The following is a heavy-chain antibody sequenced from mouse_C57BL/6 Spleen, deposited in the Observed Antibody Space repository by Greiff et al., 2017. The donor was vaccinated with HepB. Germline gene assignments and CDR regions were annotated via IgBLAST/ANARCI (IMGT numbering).Heavy chain of an antibody. CDR1: GFTFSSYA. CDR3: ARDHYYGSMDY. Sequence: EVKVVESGGGLVKPGGSLKLSCAASGFTFSSYAMSWVRQTPEKRLEWVATISDGGSYTYYPDNVKGRFTISRDNAKNNLYMQMSHLKSEDTAMYYCARDHYYGSMDYWGQGTSVTVSS. V-gene: IGHV5-4*01. D-gene: IGHD1-1*01. CDR2: ISDGGSYT. J-gene: IGHJ4*01.